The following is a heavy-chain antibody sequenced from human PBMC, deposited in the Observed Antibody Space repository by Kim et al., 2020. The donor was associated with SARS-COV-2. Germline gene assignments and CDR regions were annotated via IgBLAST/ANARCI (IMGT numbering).Heavy chain of an antibody. V-gene: IGHV7-4-1*02. J-gene: IGHJ6*02. CDR2: INPNTGNP. CDR1: GDSFTMTA. CDR3: AGGVTAFRATYYGVDV. D-gene: IGHD2-21*02. Sequence: ASVKVSCKTSGDSFTMTALHWVRQAPAQGLEWMGWINPNTGNPSYAQGFTGRFVFSLDTSISTAYLEINNLKTGDTAMFYCAGGVTAFRATYYGVDVWGQGTAVTVSS.